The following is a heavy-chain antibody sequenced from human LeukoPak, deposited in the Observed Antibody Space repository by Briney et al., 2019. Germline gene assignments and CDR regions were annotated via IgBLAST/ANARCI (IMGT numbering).Heavy chain of an antibody. CDR3: ARDWCSGGRCLSSFDF. D-gene: IGHD2-15*01. CDR1: GFTFSSYG. V-gene: IGHV3-33*01. J-gene: IGHJ4*02. CDR2: IWYDGSNK. Sequence: GGSLRLSCAASGFTFSSYGIHWVRQAPGKGLEWVAVIWYDGSNKYYADSVKGRFTISRDNSKNTLSLQMNSLRAEDTAVCCCARDWCSGGRCLSSFDFWGQGTLVTVSS.